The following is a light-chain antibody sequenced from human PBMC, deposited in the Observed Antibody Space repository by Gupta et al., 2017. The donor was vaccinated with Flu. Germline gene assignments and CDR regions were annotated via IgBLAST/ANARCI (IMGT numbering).Light chain of an antibody. Sequence: SCGGDNIGNKNVHWYYQKPGKAPVLVIYNDRFRPSGIAERFSGSNSGNTAALTITRVQVGDEGDYYCQVWDTNTVFGGGTKLTVL. V-gene: IGLV3-9*01. CDR1: NIGNKN. CDR3: QVWDTNTV. CDR2: NDR. J-gene: IGLJ2*01.